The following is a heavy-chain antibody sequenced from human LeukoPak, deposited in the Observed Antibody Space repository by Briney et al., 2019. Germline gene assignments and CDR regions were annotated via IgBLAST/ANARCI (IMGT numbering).Heavy chain of an antibody. CDR2: IIPIFGTA. CDR1: GYTFTGYY. V-gene: IGHV1-69*06. D-gene: IGHD5-18*01. CDR3: ARDNYPSQQYSYGTLGFDY. J-gene: IGHJ4*02. Sequence: AASVKVSCKASGYTFTGYYMHWVRQAPGQGLEWMRGIIPIFGTANYAQKFQGRVTITADRSTSTAYMELSSLRSEDTAVYYCARDNYPSQQYSYGTLGFDYWGQGTLVTVSS.